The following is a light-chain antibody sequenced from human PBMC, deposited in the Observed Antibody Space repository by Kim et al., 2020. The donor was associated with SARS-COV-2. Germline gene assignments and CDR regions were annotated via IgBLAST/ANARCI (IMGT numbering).Light chain of an antibody. V-gene: IGKV3-11*01. J-gene: IGKJ1*01. CDR2: DAS. CDR3: QQRSNWPWT. CDR1: QSGSSY. Sequence: LSPGERATPSCRASQSGSSYLALYQQEPGQAPRLLIFDASNRATGIPARFSGSGSGTDFTLTISSLEPEDFAVYYCQQRSNWPWTFGQGTKVDIK.